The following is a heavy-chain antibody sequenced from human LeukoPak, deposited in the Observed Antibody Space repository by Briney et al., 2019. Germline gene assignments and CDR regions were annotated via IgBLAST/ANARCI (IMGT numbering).Heavy chain of an antibody. CDR2: INPNSGGT. CDR1: GYRFITFG. Sequence: GASVKVSCKTSGYRFITFGINWVRQAPGQGLEWMGWINPNSGGTNYAQKFQDRVTMTTNTSANTAYMELRSLRSDDTAVYYCARDGGSLTTTFDYWGQGTLVSVSS. CDR3: ARDGGSLTTTFDY. J-gene: IGHJ4*02. V-gene: IGHV1-18*01. D-gene: IGHD4/OR15-4a*01.